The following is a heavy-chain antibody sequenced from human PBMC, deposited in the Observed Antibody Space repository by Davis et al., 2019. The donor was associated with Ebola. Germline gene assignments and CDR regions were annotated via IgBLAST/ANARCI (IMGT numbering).Heavy chain of an antibody. D-gene: IGHD3-10*01. CDR1: GYTSTRYG. J-gene: IGHJ5*02. Sequence: AASVKVSCKASGYTSTRYGISWVRQAPGQGLEWMGWISAYNGNTNYAQNLQGRVTLTTDTSTSTAYMAVRRLGYDDTAVYYCARAVTMVLPSGWFGPWGQGTLVTVSS. CDR3: ARAVTMVLPSGWFGP. CDR2: ISAYNGNT. V-gene: IGHV1-18*01.